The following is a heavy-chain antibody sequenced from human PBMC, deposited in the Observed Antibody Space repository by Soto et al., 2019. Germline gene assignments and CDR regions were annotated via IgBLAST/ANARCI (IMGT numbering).Heavy chain of an antibody. CDR1: GGSITTGICY. D-gene: IGHD2-21*01. CDR2: IFPSGRS. Sequence: PSETLSLTCSVSGGSITTGICYWSWIRQNAGEGLEWIGNIFPSGRSNFNPSFKSRSQLLVDTSKNQFSLRLDSVTAADTALYRCARTCGGRGYFYSWGPGILGTVSS. V-gene: IGHV4-31*03. CDR3: ARTCGGRGYFYS. J-gene: IGHJ4*02.